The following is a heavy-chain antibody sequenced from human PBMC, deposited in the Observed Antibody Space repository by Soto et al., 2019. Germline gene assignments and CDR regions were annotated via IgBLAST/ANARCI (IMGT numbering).Heavy chain of an antibody. D-gene: IGHD2-2*01. J-gene: IGHJ4*02. V-gene: IGHV3-30-3*01. CDR3: ASGCSSTGCRVFAY. CDR1: GFTFSDYG. Sequence: QAQLVESGGGVVQPGRSLRLSCAASGFTFSDYGMHWVRQAPGKGLEWVAFTLSDESFKYYANSVRGRFTISRDNSMNTLYLQMNSLRAEDTAVYYWASGCSSTGCRVFAYWGQGTLVTVSS. CDR2: TLSDESFK.